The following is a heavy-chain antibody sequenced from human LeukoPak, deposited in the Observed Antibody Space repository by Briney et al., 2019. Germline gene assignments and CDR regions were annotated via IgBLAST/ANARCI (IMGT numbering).Heavy chain of an antibody. CDR3: AREGYDSSGYDYFDY. D-gene: IGHD3-22*01. V-gene: IGHV3-53*01. J-gene: IGHJ4*02. Sequence: GGSLRLSCAASGFTFSSYSMNWVRQAPGKGLEWVSVIYSGGSTYYADSVKGRFTISRDNSKNTLYLQMNSLRAEDTAVYYCAREGYDSSGYDYFDYWGQGTLVTVSS. CDR1: GFTFSSYS. CDR2: IYSGGST.